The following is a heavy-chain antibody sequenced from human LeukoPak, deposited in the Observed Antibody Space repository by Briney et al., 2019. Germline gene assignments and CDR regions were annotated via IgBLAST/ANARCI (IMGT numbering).Heavy chain of an antibody. D-gene: IGHD2-2*01. CDR3: ARHGPLGYCSSTSCYEAWFDP. CDR2: IYYSGST. V-gene: IGHV4-39*01. J-gene: IGHJ5*02. Sequence: SETLSLTCTVSGGSISSSSYYWGWVRQPPGKGLEWLGSIYYSGSTYYNPSLKSRVTISVDTSKNQFSLKLSSVTAADTAVYYCARHGPLGYCSSTSCYEAWFDPWGQGTLVTVSS. CDR1: GGSISSSSYY.